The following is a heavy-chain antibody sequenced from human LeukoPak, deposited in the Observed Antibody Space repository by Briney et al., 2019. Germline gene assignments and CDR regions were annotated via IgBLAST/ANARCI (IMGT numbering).Heavy chain of an antibody. D-gene: IGHD6-13*01. Sequence: KASETLSLTCTVSGGSISSSSYYWGWIRQPPGKGLEWIGEINHSGSTNYNPSLKSRVTISVDTSKNQFSLKLSSVTAADTAVYYCARGRGGGLSSSWYPYYFDYWGQGTLVTVSS. V-gene: IGHV4-39*01. J-gene: IGHJ4*02. CDR3: ARGRGGGLSSSWYPYYFDY. CDR2: INHSGST. CDR1: GGSISSSSYY.